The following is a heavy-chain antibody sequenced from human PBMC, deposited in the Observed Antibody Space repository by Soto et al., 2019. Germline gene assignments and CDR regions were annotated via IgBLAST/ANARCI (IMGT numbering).Heavy chain of an antibody. J-gene: IGHJ4*01. V-gene: IGHV3-7*01. Sequence: GGSLRLSCSASEFTFSNYWMNWVRQAPGKGLEWVANINEDGSEKYYVDSAKGRFTISRDNAKNSLYLQMSSLRAEDTAVYYCATDLFDYRGPGTLVTGSS. CDR2: INEDGSEK. CDR3: ATDLFDY. CDR1: EFTFSNYW.